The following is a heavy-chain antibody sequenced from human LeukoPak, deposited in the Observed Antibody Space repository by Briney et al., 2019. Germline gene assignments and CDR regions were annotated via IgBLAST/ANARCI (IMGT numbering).Heavy chain of an antibody. V-gene: IGHV3-23*01. D-gene: IGHD3-22*01. CDR1: GFRFNTYA. CDR2: ISGSGGNT. CDR3: AKGRITMIVVVITYFDY. Sequence: GGSLRLSCAGSGFRFNTYAMSWVRQAPGKGLEWVSSISGSGGNTYYADSVKGRFTISRDNSKNTLYLQMNSLRAEDTAVYYCAKGRITMIVVVITYFDYWGQGTLVTVSS. J-gene: IGHJ4*02.